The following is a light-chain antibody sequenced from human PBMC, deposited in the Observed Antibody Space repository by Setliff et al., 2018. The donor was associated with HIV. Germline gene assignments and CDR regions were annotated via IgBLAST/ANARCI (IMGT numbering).Light chain of an antibody. J-gene: IGLJ1*01. CDR2: EVS. CDR1: SSDVGGHNS. CDR3: SSYSSSRPRV. Sequence: QSALTQPRSVSGSPGQSVTISCTGISSDVGGHNSVSWYQQHPGKAPKLMISEVSNRPSGVSNRFSGSKSGNTASLTIAGLQPEDEADYYCSSYSSSRPRVFGTGTKVTVL. V-gene: IGLV2-14*01.